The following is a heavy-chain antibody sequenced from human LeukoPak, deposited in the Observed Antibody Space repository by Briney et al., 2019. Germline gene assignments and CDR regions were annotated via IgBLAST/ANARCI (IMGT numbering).Heavy chain of an antibody. Sequence: GSLRLSCSASGFAFISYSMNWVRQAPGKGLEWVSSISSSSSYIYYADSVKGRFTISRDNAKNSLYLQMNSLRAEDTAVYYCARARVNYYDSSGYSGYWGQGTLVTVSS. CDR3: ARARVNYYDSSGYSGY. J-gene: IGHJ4*02. V-gene: IGHV3-21*01. D-gene: IGHD3-22*01. CDR2: ISSSSSYI. CDR1: GFAFISYS.